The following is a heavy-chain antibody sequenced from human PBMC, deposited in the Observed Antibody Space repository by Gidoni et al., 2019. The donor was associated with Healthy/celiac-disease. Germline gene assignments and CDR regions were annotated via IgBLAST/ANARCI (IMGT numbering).Heavy chain of an antibody. D-gene: IGHD5-18*01. CDR3: VKGGYSYGFEWFDP. Sequence: EVQLVATGGGLVQPGGSLRRSCQASGFTFSSYAMHWVRQAPGKGLEYVSAISSNGGSTYYADSVKGRFTISRDNSKNTLYLQMSSLRAEDTAVYYCVKGGYSYGFEWFDPWGQGTLVTVSS. CDR1: GFTFSSYA. V-gene: IGHV3-64D*06. CDR2: ISSNGGST. J-gene: IGHJ5*02.